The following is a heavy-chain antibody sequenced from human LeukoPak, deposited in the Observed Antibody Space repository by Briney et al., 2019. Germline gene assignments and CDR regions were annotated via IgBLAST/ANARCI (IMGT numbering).Heavy chain of an antibody. Sequence: ASVKVSCKASGYTFTSYGISWVRQAPGQGLEWMGWISAYNGNTNYAQKLQGRVTMTTDTSTSTAYMELRSLRSDNTAVYYCARLSFGTVTTEGYYYYGMDVWGQGTTVTVSS. CDR2: ISAYNGNT. D-gene: IGHD4-17*01. V-gene: IGHV1-18*01. J-gene: IGHJ6*02. CDR1: GYTFTSYG. CDR3: ARLSFGTVTTEGYYYYGMDV.